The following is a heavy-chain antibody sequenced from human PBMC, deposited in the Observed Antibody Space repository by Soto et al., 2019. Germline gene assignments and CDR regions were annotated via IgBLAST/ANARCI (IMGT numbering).Heavy chain of an antibody. CDR1: GFTFSDYS. J-gene: IGHJ5*02. D-gene: IGHD3-3*01. Sequence: EVQLLESGGGLVQPGGSLRLSCVVSGFTFSDYSMSWVRQAPGKGLEWVSGISGSGGITYYADSVKGRFTISRDNSKNTLYLQMNSLRAEDTAVYYCAKDGGGAPIFGVVNNWFDPWGQGTLVTVSS. V-gene: IGHV3-23*01. CDR2: ISGSGGIT. CDR3: AKDGGGAPIFGVVNNWFDP.